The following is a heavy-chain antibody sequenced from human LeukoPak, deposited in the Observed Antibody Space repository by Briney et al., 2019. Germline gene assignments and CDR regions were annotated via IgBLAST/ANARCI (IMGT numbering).Heavy chain of an antibody. V-gene: IGHV4-34*01. CDR1: GFTFSSYW. CDR3: ARGRALFD. CDR2: INHSGST. Sequence: PGGSLRLSCAASGFTFSSYWMSWIRQPPGKGLEWIGEINHSGSTNYNPSLKSRVTISEDTSKNQFSLKLSSVAAADTAVYYCARGRALFDWGEGTLVTVSS. J-gene: IGHJ4*02. D-gene: IGHD2-21*01.